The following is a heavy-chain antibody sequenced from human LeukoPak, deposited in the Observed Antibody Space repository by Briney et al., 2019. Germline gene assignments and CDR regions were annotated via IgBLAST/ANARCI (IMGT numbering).Heavy chain of an antibody. V-gene: IGHV3-23*01. J-gene: IGHJ4*02. Sequence: PGGSLRLSCAGSGFTSSNYAMVSVRQTPGKGLDWVSGIYGDITFYADSVKGRFTISRDNSKSTLYLQMNSLRAEDTAVYFCAKRGIVIRAVILIGFHKEAHYFDYWGQGTLVTVSS. CDR1: GFTSSNYA. CDR2: IYGDIT. D-gene: IGHD3-10*01. CDR3: AKRGIVIRAVILIGFHKEAHYFDY.